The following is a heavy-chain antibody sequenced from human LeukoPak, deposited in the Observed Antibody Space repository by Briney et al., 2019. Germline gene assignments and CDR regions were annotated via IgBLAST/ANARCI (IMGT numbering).Heavy chain of an antibody. D-gene: IGHD6-13*01. Sequence: GGSLRLSCAASGFTVSSDYMTWVRQAPGKGLECVSAISGGGGYTYYPDSVKGHFTISRDNSKNTVYLQMNSLRADDTAVYYCAKGFSSWYWDYWGQGTLVTVSS. CDR1: GFTVSSDY. CDR3: AKGFSSWYWDY. J-gene: IGHJ4*02. V-gene: IGHV3-23*01. CDR2: ISGGGGYT.